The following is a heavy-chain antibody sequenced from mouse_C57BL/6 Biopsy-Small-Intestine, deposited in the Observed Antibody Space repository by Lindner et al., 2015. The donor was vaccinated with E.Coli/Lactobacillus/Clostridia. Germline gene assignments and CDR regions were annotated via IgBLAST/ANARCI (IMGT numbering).Heavy chain of an antibody. CDR3: ARRLYYYGGGYGYFDY. J-gene: IGHJ2*01. CDR2: INPNNGGT. Sequence: VQLQESGPELVKPGASVKMSCKASGYTFTDYNMHWVKQSHGKSLEWIGDINPNNGGTIYNQKFKGKATLTVDKSSTTAYMELRSLTSEDTAVYYCARRLYYYGGGYGYFDYWGQGTTLTVSS. V-gene: IGHV1-18*01. D-gene: IGHD1-1*01. CDR1: GYTFTDYN.